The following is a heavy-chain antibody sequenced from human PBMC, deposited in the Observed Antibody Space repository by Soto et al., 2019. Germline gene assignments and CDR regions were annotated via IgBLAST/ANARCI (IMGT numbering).Heavy chain of an antibody. D-gene: IGHD6-13*01. J-gene: IGHJ4*02. CDR1: GFTFSSYA. V-gene: IGHV3-23*01. Sequence: EVQLLESGGGLVQPGGSLRLSCAASGFTFSSYAMSWVRQAPGKGLEWVSAISGSGGSTYYADSVKGRFTISRDNSKKPVYLQKNRLGAGDTAVFYCAKEGQQLGGGYFDYWGQGTLVTVSS. CDR3: AKEGQQLGGGYFDY. CDR2: ISGSGGST.